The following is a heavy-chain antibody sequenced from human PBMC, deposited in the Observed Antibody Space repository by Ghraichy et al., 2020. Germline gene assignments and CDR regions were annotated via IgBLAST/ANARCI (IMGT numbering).Heavy chain of an antibody. J-gene: IGHJ3*01. V-gene: IGHV1-2*06. CDR1: GYSSAVHS. CDR2: IYVHGGGP. D-gene: IGHD2-21*01. CDR3: ARALRYCGADCLLSAVDTIDV. Sequence: ASVKVSCKVSGYSSAVHSMHWVSQAPGQGHEWMGRIYVHGGGPTYAEKFQGMVTMTWATSITTVYMELSSLTSDDPAVYYCARALRYCGADCLLSAVDTIDVWGQGTLVTVSS.